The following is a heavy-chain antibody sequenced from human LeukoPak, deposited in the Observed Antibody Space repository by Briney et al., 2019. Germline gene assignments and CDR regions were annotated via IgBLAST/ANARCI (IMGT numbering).Heavy chain of an antibody. J-gene: IGHJ4*02. CDR1: GGSIRSYY. Sequence: SETLSLTCTVSGGSIRSYYWNWIRQPPGKGLEWIGSIYYSGNTYYNPSLKSRVTISVDTSKNQLSLKLTSVTATDTAMYYCARHADPGFGELAFDYWGQGNLVTVST. V-gene: IGHV4-59*05. CDR3: ARHADPGFGELAFDY. D-gene: IGHD3-10*01. CDR2: IYYSGNT.